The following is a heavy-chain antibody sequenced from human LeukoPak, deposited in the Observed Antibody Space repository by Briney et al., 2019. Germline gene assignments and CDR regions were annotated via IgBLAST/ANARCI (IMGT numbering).Heavy chain of an antibody. CDR2: IYPRESDI. J-gene: IGHJ3*02. CDR1: GYSFTTFW. V-gene: IGHV5-51*01. CDR3: ARQEQRGAAFDI. D-gene: IGHD6-25*01. Sequence: GESLKISCKTSGYSFTTFWIGWVRQMPGKGLEWMGIIYPRESDIRYNPSFQGQVIISADQSTNTAHLQWRGLKASDTAIYYGARQEQRGAAFDIWGQGTVVTVSS.